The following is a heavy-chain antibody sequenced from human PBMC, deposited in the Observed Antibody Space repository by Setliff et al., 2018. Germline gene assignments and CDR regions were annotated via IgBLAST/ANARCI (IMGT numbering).Heavy chain of an antibody. CDR1: GFTFSSYG. D-gene: IGHD3-22*01. J-gene: IGHJ6*03. CDR2: ISSSSSYI. CDR3: ARDQVGSSGYYQWGFYFYYMDV. V-gene: IGHV3-21*01. Sequence: GGSLRLSCAASGFTFSSYGMHWVRQAPGKGLEWVSSISSSSSYIYYADSVKGRFTISRDNAKNSLYLQMNSLRAEDTAVYYCARDQVGSSGYYQWGFYFYYMDVWGKGTTVTVSS.